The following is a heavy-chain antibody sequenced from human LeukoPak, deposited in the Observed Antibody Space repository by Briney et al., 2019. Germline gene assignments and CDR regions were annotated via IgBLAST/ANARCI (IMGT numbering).Heavy chain of an antibody. CDR3: ARDARYYCSSISRYLFDY. Sequence: GGSLRLSCAASGFIFSNYAMSWVRQAPGKGLEWVSGTSGRGNSTYYADSVKGRFIISRDNSKNTLYLQMSSLRADDTAVYYCARDARYYCSSISRYLFDYWGQGALVTVSS. CDR2: TSGRGNST. D-gene: IGHD2-2*01. CDR1: GFIFSNYA. V-gene: IGHV3-23*01. J-gene: IGHJ4*02.